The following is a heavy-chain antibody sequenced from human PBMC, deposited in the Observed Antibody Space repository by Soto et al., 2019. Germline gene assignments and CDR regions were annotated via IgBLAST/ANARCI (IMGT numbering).Heavy chain of an antibody. CDR3: ARDRGAFGSFDY. V-gene: IGHV4-31*03. J-gene: IGHJ4*02. CDR1: GGSISSGGYY. Sequence: SETLSLTCTVSGGSISSGGYYWSWIRQHPGKGLEWIGYIYYSGSTYYNPSLKSRVTISVDTSKNQFSLKLSSVTAADTAVYYCARDRGAFGSFDYWGQGTLVTVSS. D-gene: IGHD3-16*01. CDR2: IYYSGST.